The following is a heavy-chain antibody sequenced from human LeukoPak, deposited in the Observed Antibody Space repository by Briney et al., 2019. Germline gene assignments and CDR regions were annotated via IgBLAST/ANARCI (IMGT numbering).Heavy chain of an antibody. J-gene: IGHJ4*02. CDR1: GYTLTELS. Sequence: GASVKVSCKVSGYTLTELSMHWVRQAPGKGLEWMGGFDPEDGETIYAQKLQGRVTMTTDTSTSTAYMELRSLRSDDTAVYYCARDWQWLADYWGQGTLVTVSS. D-gene: IGHD6-19*01. CDR2: FDPEDGET. V-gene: IGHV1-24*01. CDR3: ARDWQWLADY.